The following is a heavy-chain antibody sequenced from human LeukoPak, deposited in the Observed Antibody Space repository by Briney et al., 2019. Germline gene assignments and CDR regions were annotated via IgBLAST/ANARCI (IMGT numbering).Heavy chain of an antibody. CDR1: GFTFSSYG. CDR2: IRYDGSNK. D-gene: IGHD6-6*01. J-gene: IGHJ4*02. Sequence: GGSLRLSCAASGFTFSSYGMHWVRQAPGKGLEWVAFIRYDGSNKYYADSVKGRFTISRDNSKNTLYLQMNSLRAEDTAVYYCAKGGSSSSGEGFDYWGQGTLVTVSS. V-gene: IGHV3-30*02. CDR3: AKGGSSSSGEGFDY.